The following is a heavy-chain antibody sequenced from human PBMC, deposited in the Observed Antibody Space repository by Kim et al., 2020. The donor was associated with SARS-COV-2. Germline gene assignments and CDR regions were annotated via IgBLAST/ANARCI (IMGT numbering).Heavy chain of an antibody. CDR2: GNP. J-gene: IGHJ4*02. Sequence: GNPMYAQGFTGRFVCSLDTSVSTAYLQITDLKAEDTAVYYCARVMQWELDYWGQGTLVTVSS. V-gene: IGHV7-4-1*02. CDR3: ARVMQWELDY. D-gene: IGHD3-10*01.